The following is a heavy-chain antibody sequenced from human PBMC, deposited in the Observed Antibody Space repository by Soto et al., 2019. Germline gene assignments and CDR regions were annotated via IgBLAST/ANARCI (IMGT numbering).Heavy chain of an antibody. CDR3: ARTAPLYCSGGSCYANWFDP. J-gene: IGHJ5*02. V-gene: IGHV4-28*01. CDR2: IYYSGST. Sequence: QVQLQESGPGLVKPSDTLSLTCVVSGYSISRSNWWGWIRQPPGKGLEWIGYIYYSGSTYYIPSLKSRVTMSVDTSKNQFSLKLSSVTAVDTAVYYCARTAPLYCSGGSCYANWFDPWGQGTLVTVSS. D-gene: IGHD2-15*01. CDR1: GYSISRSNW.